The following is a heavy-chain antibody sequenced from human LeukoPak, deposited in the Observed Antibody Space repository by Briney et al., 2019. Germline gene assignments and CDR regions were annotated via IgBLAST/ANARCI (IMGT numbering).Heavy chain of an antibody. D-gene: IGHD2-2*02. CDR2: ISSSSSYI. J-gene: IGHJ4*02. CDR1: GFTFSSYS. Sequence: PGGSLRLSCAASGFTFSSYSMNWVRQAPGKGLEWVSSISSSSSYIYYADSVKGRFTISRENSKNTLWLQMNSLRAEDTAVYYCAKSRDIVVVPAAIRALYFDYWGQGTLVTVSS. V-gene: IGHV3-21*01. CDR3: AKSRDIVVVPAAIRALYFDY.